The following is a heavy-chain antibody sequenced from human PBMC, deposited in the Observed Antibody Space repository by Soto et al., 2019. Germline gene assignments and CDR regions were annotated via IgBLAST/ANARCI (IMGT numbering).Heavy chain of an antibody. D-gene: IGHD1-26*01. CDR3: VRRDGALRSAMDV. CDR1: GYTFTSYY. J-gene: IGHJ6*02. CDR2: INPSGGST. Sequence: ASVKVSCKASGYTFTSYYMHWVRQAPGQGLEWMGIINPSGGSTSYAQKFQGRVTMTRGTSTSTVYMDLISLRSEDTAVYYCVRRDGALRSAMDVWGQGTTVTVS. V-gene: IGHV1-46*01.